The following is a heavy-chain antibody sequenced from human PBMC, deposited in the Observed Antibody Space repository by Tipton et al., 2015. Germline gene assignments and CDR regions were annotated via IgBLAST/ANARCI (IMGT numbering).Heavy chain of an antibody. J-gene: IGHJ4*02. Sequence: TLSLTCSVSSDSISKYYWSWIRQPPGKELEWIGYIQYSGSTNYNPSLKSRVTISVDTSKTQFSLKMSSVTASDTAVYYCARVSHYGDIDSWGQGTLATVSS. D-gene: IGHD4-17*01. V-gene: IGHV4-59*01. CDR1: SDSISKYY. CDR2: IQYSGST. CDR3: ARVSHYGDIDS.